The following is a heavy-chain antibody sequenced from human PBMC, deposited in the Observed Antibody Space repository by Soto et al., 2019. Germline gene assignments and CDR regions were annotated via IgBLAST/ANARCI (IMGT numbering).Heavy chain of an antibody. J-gene: IGHJ6*02. CDR2: IYHSGST. D-gene: IGHD2-8*01. Sequence: QVQLQESGPGLVKPSGTLSLTCAVSGGSISSSNWWRWVRQPPGKGLEWIGEIYHSGSTNYNPSLKSRVTLSVDKSKTQFSLKMHSVPDADTAVYYCARGDCSNGVGWEAYYYGMDVWGQGTPVTVSS. CDR1: GGSISSSNW. V-gene: IGHV4-4*02. CDR3: ARGDCSNGVGWEAYYYGMDV.